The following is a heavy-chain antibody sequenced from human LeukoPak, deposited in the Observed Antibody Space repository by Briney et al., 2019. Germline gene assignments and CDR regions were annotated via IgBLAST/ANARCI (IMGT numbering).Heavy chain of an antibody. J-gene: IGHJ5*02. CDR2: MNEDGSVK. Sequence: GGSLRLSCAASGFTFSSYWMSWVRQAPGKGLEWVANMNEDGSVKNYVVSVKGRFTISRDNAKSSLYLQTNSLRAEDTAVYYCAVDGGYNRFDPWGQGTLVTVPS. CDR3: AVDGGYNRFDP. CDR1: GFTFSSYW. D-gene: IGHD3-16*01. V-gene: IGHV3-7*04.